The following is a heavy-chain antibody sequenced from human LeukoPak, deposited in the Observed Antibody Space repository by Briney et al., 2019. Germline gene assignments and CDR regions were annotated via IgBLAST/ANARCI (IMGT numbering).Heavy chain of an antibody. CDR1: EFTFSSYT. D-gene: IGHD3-10*01. J-gene: IGHJ4*02. Sequence: GGSLRLSCAASEFTFSSYTMNWVRQAPGKGLEWVYMYYADSVKGRFTISRDNAKNSLYLQMNSLRAEDTAVYNCARAVTLVRGVFMGNFDYWGQGTLVTVSS. CDR2: M. CDR3: ARAVTLVRGVFMGNFDY. V-gene: IGHV3-21*01.